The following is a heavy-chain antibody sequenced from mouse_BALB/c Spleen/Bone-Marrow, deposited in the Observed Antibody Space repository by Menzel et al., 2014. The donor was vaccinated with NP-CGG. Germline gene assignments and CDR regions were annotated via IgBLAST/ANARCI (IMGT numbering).Heavy chain of an antibody. CDR2: IDPANGNT. D-gene: IGHD1-2*01. CDR1: GFNIKDTY. J-gene: IGHJ2*01. Sequence: EVQLQQSGAELVKPGASVKLSCTASGFNIKDTYMHWVKQRPEQGLEWIGRIDPANGNTKYDPKFQGKATITADTSSNTASLQPSCLTSDGPTVYYCARYRLATYFDYWGQGTTLTVSS. CDR3: ARYRLATYFDY. V-gene: IGHV14-3*02.